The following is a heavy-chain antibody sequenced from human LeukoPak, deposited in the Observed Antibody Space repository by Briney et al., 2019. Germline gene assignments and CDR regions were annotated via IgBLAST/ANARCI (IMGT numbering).Heavy chain of an antibody. J-gene: IGHJ6*02. CDR1: GGTFSNYA. Sequence: GASVNVSCKASGGTFSNYAINWVRQAPGQGLEWMGRIIPSLAIANYAQKFQDRVTISADKSTITAYMELSRLRSDDTAVYYCARVLGRPYGIYGMDVWGQGTTVTVSS. CDR3: ARVLGRPYGIYGMDV. CDR2: IIPSLAIA. D-gene: IGHD4-17*01. V-gene: IGHV1-69*04.